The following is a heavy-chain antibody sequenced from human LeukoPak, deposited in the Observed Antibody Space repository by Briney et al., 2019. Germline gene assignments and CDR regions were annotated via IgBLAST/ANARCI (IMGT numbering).Heavy chain of an antibody. V-gene: IGHV1-2*02. CDR1: GYTFTGYY. CDR3: ARLLYGGPLVDAFDI. Sequence: ASVKVSCKASGYTFTGYYMHWVRQAPGQGLEWMGWINPNSGGTNYAQKFQGRVTMTRDTSISTAYMELSRLRSDDTAVYYCARLLYGGPLVDAFDIWGQGTMVTISS. J-gene: IGHJ3*02. D-gene: IGHD4-23*01. CDR2: INPNSGGT.